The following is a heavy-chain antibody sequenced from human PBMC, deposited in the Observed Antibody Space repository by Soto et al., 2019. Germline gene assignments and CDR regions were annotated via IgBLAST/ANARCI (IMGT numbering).Heavy chain of an antibody. CDR3: ARSIIVVPGTYYFFGMDV. D-gene: IGHD3-10*01. J-gene: IGHJ6*02. CDR1: GYTFTNYG. CDR2: ISPYNGHT. Sequence: ASVKVSCKASGYTFTNYGITWVRQASGQGLEWMGVISPYNGHTNYTQKLQGRATMTTDTYTSTAYMELRSLIPDDTAVYYCARSIIVVPGTYYFFGMDVWGQGTTVTVSS. V-gene: IGHV1-18*01.